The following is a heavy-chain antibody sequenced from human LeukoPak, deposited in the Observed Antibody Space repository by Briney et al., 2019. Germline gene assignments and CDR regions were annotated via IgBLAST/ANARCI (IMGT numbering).Heavy chain of an antibody. V-gene: IGHV3-21*01. Sequence: PGGSLRLSCAASGFDFSTYAMHWVRQAPGKGLEWVSSMSSAGSYKYYSNSLKGRFTVSRVNAENSLYLQMTSLSAEDTAVYYCAKVHAEYHGAYDVWGQGTVVTVSS. CDR3: AKVHAEYHGAYDV. D-gene: IGHD2-2*01. J-gene: IGHJ3*01. CDR1: GFDFSTYA. CDR2: MSSAGSYK.